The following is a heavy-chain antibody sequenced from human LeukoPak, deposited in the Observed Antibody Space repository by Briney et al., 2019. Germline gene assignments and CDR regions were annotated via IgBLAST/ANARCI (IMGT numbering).Heavy chain of an antibody. Sequence: PSKTLSLTCTVSGGSISSYYWSWIRQPPGKGLEWIGYIYYSGSTNYNPSLKSRVTISVDTSKNQFSLKLSSVTAADTAVYYCARVYPVYYYGMDVWGQGTTVTVSS. CDR1: GGSISSYY. J-gene: IGHJ6*02. CDR3: ARVYPVYYYGMDV. D-gene: IGHD1-14*01. V-gene: IGHV4-59*08. CDR2: IYYSGST.